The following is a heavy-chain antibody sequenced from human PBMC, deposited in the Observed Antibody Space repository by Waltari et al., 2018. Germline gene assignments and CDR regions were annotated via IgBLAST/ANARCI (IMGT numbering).Heavy chain of an antibody. CDR2: IYSGGST. CDR3: AKMWAVAGPTDY. V-gene: IGHV3-23*03. Sequence: EVQLLESGGGLVQPGGSLSLSCAASGFTFSSYAMSWVRQAPGKGLEWVSVIYSGGSTYYADSVKGRFTISRDNSKNTLYLQMNSLRAEDTAVYYCAKMWAVAGPTDYWGQGTLVTVSS. CDR1: GFTFSSYA. J-gene: IGHJ4*02. D-gene: IGHD6-19*01.